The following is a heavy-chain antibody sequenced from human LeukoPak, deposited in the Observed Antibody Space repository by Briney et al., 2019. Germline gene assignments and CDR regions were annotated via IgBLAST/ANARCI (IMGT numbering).Heavy chain of an antibody. CDR1: GGSISSGDYY. Sequence: SETLSLTCTVSGGSISSGDYYWSWIRQPPGKGLGWIGYIYYSGSTYYNPSLKSRVTISVDTSKNQFSLKLSSVTAADTAVYYCARGYAGYGMDVWGQGTTVTVSS. J-gene: IGHJ6*02. CDR3: ARGYAGYGMDV. CDR2: IYYSGST. V-gene: IGHV4-30-4*01. D-gene: IGHD2-2*01.